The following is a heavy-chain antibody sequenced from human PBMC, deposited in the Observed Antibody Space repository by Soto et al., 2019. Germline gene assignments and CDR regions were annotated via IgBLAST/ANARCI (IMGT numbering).Heavy chain of an antibody. CDR3: AREDGSLYYFDY. CDR2: ISGSTGST. Sequence: EVQLLESGGGLVQPGGSLRLSCAASGFTFSSYAMTWVRQAPGRGLEWVSAISGSTGSTHYADSVKGRSIISRDNAKNSLYLQMNSLRAEDTAVYYCAREDGSLYYFDYWGQGTLVTVSS. V-gene: IGHV3-23*01. CDR1: GFTFSSYA. J-gene: IGHJ4*02.